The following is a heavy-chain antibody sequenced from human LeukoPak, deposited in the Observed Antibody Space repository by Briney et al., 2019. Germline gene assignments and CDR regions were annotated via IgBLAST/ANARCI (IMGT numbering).Heavy chain of an antibody. D-gene: IGHD3-22*01. J-gene: IGHJ4*02. Sequence: SVKVSCKASGGTFSSYAISWVRQAPGQGLEWMGRIIPIFGTANYAQKFQGRVTITTDESTSTAYMELSSLRSEDTAVYYCARELSSGYYSGFFSDYWGQGTLVTVS. CDR1: GGTFSSYA. CDR2: IIPIFGTA. CDR3: ARELSSGYYSGFFSDY. V-gene: IGHV1-69*05.